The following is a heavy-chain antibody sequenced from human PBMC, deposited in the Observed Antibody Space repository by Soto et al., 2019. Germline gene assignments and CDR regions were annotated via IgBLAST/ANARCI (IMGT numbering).Heavy chain of an antibody. CDR3: ARDLDTGLGY. CDR1: GGSFSGYY. D-gene: IGHD5-18*01. Sequence: PSETLSLTCAVYGGSFSGYYWSWIRQPPGKGLEWIGEINHSGSTNYNPSLKSRVTISVDTSKNQFSLKLSSVTAADTAVYYCARDLDTGLGYWGQGTLVTVSS. CDR2: INHSGST. J-gene: IGHJ4*02. V-gene: IGHV4-34*01.